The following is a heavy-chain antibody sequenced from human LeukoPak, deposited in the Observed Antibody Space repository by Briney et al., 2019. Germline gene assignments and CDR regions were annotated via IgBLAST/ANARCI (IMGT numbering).Heavy chain of an antibody. J-gene: IGHJ4*02. CDR1: GVSISNDY. D-gene: IGHD6-19*01. V-gene: IGHV4-59*01. Sequence: PSETLTLPCTVSGVSISNDYWSWVRQSPGKGLEWIGYIYYTGSTNYKPSLKSRVTISVDKSKNQFSLKLSSVTAADTAMYYCARISNNGWLVDYWGQGTLVTVSS. CDR3: ARISNNGWLVDY. CDR2: IYYTGST.